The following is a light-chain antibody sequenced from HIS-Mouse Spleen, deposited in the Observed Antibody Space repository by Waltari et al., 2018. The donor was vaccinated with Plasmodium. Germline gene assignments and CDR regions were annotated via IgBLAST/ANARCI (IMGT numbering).Light chain of an antibody. CDR1: SSDVGSYNL. V-gene: IGLV2-23*03. Sequence: QSALTQPASVSGSPGQSITISCTGTSSDVGSYNLVSWYQQHPGKAPKLMIYEGSNRPSGVSSAVAGSKAGNTDSLTISGLQAEDEADYYCCSYAGSSTFVVFGGGTKLTVL. J-gene: IGLJ2*01. CDR3: CSYAGSSTFVV. CDR2: EGS.